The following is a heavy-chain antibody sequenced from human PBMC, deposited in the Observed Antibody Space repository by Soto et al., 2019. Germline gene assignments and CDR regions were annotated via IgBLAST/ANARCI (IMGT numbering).Heavy chain of an antibody. Sequence: ASVKVSCKASGYPFTSYYVHWVRQAPGQGLEWMGFINPSSGSTSYAQKFQGRVTMTRDTSTSTVYMEVSSLRFEDTAVYYCAGEMSTTRGSPFDCWGRRTLVTVSS. J-gene: IGHJ4*02. CDR3: AGEMSTTRGSPFDC. CDR2: INPSSGST. D-gene: IGHD3-16*01. CDR1: GYPFTSYY. V-gene: IGHV1-46*01.